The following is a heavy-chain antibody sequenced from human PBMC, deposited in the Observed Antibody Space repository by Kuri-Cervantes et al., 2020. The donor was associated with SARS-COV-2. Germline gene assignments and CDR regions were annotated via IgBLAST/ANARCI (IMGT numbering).Heavy chain of an antibody. D-gene: IGHD2-2*01. CDR1: GFTFSFHS. V-gene: IGHV3-21*01. Sequence: GESLKISCAASGFTFSFHSMNWVRQAPGKGLEWVSSISSSSTYIYYPDSVKGRFTISRDNAKNSLYLQMNSLRAEDTAVYYCASLGGTSWHDYWGQGTLVTVSS. CDR2: ISSSSTYI. CDR3: ASLGGTSWHDY. J-gene: IGHJ4*02.